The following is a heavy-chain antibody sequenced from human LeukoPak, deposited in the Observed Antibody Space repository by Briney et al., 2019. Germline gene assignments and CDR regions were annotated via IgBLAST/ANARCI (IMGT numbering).Heavy chain of an antibody. V-gene: IGHV4-4*07. Sequence: SETLSLTCTDSGGSISSYYWSWIREPAGQGLEWIGRIYTSGSTNYNPSLKSRVTMSVDTSKNQFSLKLSSVTAADTAVYYCARGSSSWYWFDPWGQGTLVTVSS. CDR1: GGSISSYY. D-gene: IGHD6-13*01. J-gene: IGHJ5*02. CDR2: IYTSGST. CDR3: ARGSSSWYWFDP.